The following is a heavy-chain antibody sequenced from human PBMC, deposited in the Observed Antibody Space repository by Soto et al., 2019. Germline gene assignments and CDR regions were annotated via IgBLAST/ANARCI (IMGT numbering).Heavy chain of an antibody. Sequence: GRSLRLSCAASGFTFDDYAMHWVRQAPGKGLEWVSGISWNSGSIGYADSVKGRFTISRDNAKNSLYLQMNSLRAEDTALYYCAKDRGYCSGGSCLPSHYFDYWGQGTLVTVSS. CDR3: AKDRGYCSGGSCLPSHYFDY. V-gene: IGHV3-9*01. CDR2: ISWNSGSI. CDR1: GFTFDDYA. J-gene: IGHJ4*02. D-gene: IGHD2-15*01.